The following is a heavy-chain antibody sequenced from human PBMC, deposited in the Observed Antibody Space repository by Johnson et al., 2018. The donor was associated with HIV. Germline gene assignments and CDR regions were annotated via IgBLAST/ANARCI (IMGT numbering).Heavy chain of an antibody. CDR3: ATLGGGWIDHAFDI. D-gene: IGHD5-12*01. CDR1: GFTFSSYW. V-gene: IGHV3-7*02. Sequence: EVQLVESGGGLVKPGGSLRLSCAASGFTFSSYWMSWVRQAPGKGLEWVANIKQDGSEKYYADSVKGRFTISRDNSKNTLYLQMNSLRAEDTAVYYCATLGGGWIDHAFDIWGQGTMVTVSS. J-gene: IGHJ3*02. CDR2: IKQDGSEK.